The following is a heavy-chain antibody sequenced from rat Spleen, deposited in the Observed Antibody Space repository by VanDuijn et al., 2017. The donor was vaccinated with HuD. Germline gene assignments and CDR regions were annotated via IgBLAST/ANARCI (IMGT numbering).Heavy chain of an antibody. D-gene: IGHD1-12*03. Sequence: EVQLVESGGGLVLPGGSITLSCAASGFSFSDYYMAWVRQTPTKGLEWVASISTDGGNTYYRDSVKGRFTISRDNAESTLFLQMDSLRSEDTATYYCARQVAYDGYYRAAFDYWGQGVMVTVSS. CDR3: ARQVAYDGYYRAAFDY. CDR1: GFSFSDYY. J-gene: IGHJ2*01. CDR2: ISTDGGNT. V-gene: IGHV5-25*01.